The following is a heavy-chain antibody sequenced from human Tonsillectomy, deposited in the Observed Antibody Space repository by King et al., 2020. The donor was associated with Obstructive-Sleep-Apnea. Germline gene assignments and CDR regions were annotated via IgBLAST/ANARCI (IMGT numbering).Heavy chain of an antibody. CDR1: GYSFTSYW. D-gene: IGHD3-22*01. Sequence: QLVQSGAEVKKPGESLKISCKGSGYSFTSYWIGWVRQMPGKGLEWMGIIYPGDSDTRYSPSFQGQVTIPAEKSISTAYLQWSSLKASDTAMYYCARSVYYYDSSCYCDYWGQGTLVTVSS. J-gene: IGHJ4*02. CDR2: IYPGDSDT. CDR3: ARSVYYYDSSCYCDY. V-gene: IGHV5-51*01.